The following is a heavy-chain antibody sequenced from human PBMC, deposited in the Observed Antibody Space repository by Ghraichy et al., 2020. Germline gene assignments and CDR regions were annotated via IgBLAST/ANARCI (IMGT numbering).Heavy chain of an antibody. Sequence: ALRLSCAASGFTFSSYGMHWVRQAPGKGLEWVAVIWYDGSNKYYADSVKGRFTISRDNSKYTLYLQMNSLRAEDTAVYYCARDLWDYGDYDRSLELDYWGQGTLVTVSS. CDR3: ARDLWDYGDYDRSLELDY. J-gene: IGHJ4*02. D-gene: IGHD4-17*01. V-gene: IGHV3-33*01. CDR2: IWYDGSNK. CDR1: GFTFSSYG.